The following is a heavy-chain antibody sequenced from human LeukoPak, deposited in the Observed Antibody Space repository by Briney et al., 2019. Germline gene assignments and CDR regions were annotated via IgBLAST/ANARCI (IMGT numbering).Heavy chain of an antibody. CDR2: MNPNSGNT. D-gene: IGHD3-10*01. CDR1: GYTFTSYD. Sequence: ASVKVSCKASGYTFTSYDINWVRQATGQGLEWTGWMNPNSGNTGYAQKFQGRVTMTRNTSISTAYMELSSLRSEDTAVYYCARGRAVRGVITFNWFDPWGQGTLVTVSS. CDR3: ARGRAVRGVITFNWFDP. J-gene: IGHJ5*02. V-gene: IGHV1-8*01.